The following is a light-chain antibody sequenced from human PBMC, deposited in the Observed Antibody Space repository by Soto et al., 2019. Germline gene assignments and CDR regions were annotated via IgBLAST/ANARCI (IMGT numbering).Light chain of an antibody. CDR2: DVS. CDR1: ISDVGGYNY. CDR3: SSYTSSSTVI. Sequence: QSALTQPASVSGSPGQSIAISCTGSISDVGGYNYVSWYQQHSGKAPKLMIYDVSNRPSGVSDRFSGSKSGNTASLTISGLQADDEAEYCCSSYTSSSTVIFGGGTKLTVL. J-gene: IGLJ2*01. V-gene: IGLV2-14*01.